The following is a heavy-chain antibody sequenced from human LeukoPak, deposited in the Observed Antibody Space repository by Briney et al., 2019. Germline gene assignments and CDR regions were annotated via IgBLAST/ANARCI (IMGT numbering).Heavy chain of an antibody. CDR2: IYTSGST. CDR3: ARGKWSTVTPYFGY. Sequence: SQTLSLTCTVSGGSISSGSYYWCWIRQPAGKGLEWIGRIYTSGSTNYNPSLKSRVTISVDTSKNQFSLRLSSVTAADTAVYYCARGKWSTVTPYFGYWGQGTLVTVSS. V-gene: IGHV4-61*02. D-gene: IGHD4-23*01. CDR1: GGSISSGSYY. J-gene: IGHJ4*02.